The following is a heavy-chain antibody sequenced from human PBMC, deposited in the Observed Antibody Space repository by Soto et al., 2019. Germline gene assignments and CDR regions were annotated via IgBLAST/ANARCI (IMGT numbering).Heavy chain of an antibody. Sequence: GGSLRVSCAASGVPFDDYAMHWIRPTPGKGLEWVSGISWNSGSIGYADSVKGRFTISRDSAKNSLYLQMNSLRAEDTALYYCAKDRSSSLYYYGMDVWGQGTTVTVSS. CDR3: AKDRSSSLYYYGMDV. V-gene: IGHV3-9*01. CDR1: GVPFDDYA. D-gene: IGHD6-13*01. J-gene: IGHJ6*02. CDR2: ISWNSGSI.